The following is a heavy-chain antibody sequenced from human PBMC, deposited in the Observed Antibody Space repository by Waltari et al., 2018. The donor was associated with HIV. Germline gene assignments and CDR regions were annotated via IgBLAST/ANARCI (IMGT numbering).Heavy chain of an antibody. CDR3: VTSRPGAVFGDF. Sequence: QAQLVQSGAEVRKPGASVKVSCKASGYNFATFDINWVRRAPGQGLEWMGWMSINNGNAGYGRRFKGRVTLTRDTSIDTAYMELHSLTPQDTAVYYCVTSRPGAVFGDFWGQGTPVMVSS. D-gene: IGHD3-3*01. J-gene: IGHJ4*02. V-gene: IGHV1-8*01. CDR1: GYNFATFD. CDR2: MSINNGNA.